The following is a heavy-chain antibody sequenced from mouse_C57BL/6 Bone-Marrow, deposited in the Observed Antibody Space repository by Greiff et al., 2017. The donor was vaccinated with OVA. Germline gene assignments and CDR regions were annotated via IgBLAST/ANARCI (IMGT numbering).Heavy chain of an antibody. CDR3: ARDYDGYFDV. V-gene: IGHV1-81*01. D-gene: IGHD2-4*01. J-gene: IGHJ1*03. Sequence: VQLKESGAELARPGASVKLSCKASGYTFTSYGISWVKQRTGQGLEWIGEIYPRSGNTYYNEKFKGKATLTADKSSSTAYMELRSLTSEDSAVYFCARDYDGYFDVWGTGTTVTVSS. CDR2: IYPRSGNT. CDR1: GYTFTSYG.